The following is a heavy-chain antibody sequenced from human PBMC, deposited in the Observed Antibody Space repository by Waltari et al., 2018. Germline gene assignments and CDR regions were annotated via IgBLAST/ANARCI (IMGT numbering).Heavy chain of an antibody. CDR2: IIPSLGIA. CDR1: GGTFSSYA. CDR3: ARDQGQDYDSGWFDP. Sequence: QVQLVQSGAEVKKPGSSVKVSCKASGGTFSSYAISWVRQAPGQGLEWMGGIIPSLGIANYAQKCQGRVTITADESTSTAYMELSSLRSEDTAVYYCARDQGQDYDSGWFDPWGQGTLVTVSS. D-gene: IGHD3-10*01. J-gene: IGHJ5*02. V-gene: IGHV1-69*04.